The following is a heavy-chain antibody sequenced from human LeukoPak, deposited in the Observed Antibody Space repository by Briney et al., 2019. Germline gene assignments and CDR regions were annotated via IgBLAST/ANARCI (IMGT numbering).Heavy chain of an antibody. V-gene: IGHV3-23*01. J-gene: IGHJ4*02. CDR3: AKDRSGAAAGFDY. Sequence: GGSLRLSCAASEFTFCSYAMSWVREAPGKGLEWVSAISGSGGSTYYADSVKGRFTISRDNSKNTLYLQMNSLRAEDTAVYYCAKDRSGAAAGFDYWGQGTLVTVSS. CDR1: EFTFCSYA. CDR2: ISGSGGST. D-gene: IGHD6-13*01.